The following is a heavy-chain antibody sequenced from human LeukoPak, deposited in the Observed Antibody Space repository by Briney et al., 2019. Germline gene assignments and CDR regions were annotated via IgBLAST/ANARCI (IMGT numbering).Heavy chain of an antibody. CDR1: GGSFSGYY. J-gene: IGHJ5*02. CDR3: ARERRPVPNWFDP. D-gene: IGHD6-6*01. Sequence: PSETLSLTCAVYGGSFSGYYWSWIRQPPGKGLEWIGEINHSGSTNYNPSLKSRVTISVDTSKDQFSLKLSSVTAADTAVYYCARERRPVPNWFDPWGQGTLVTVSS. V-gene: IGHV4-34*01. CDR2: INHSGST.